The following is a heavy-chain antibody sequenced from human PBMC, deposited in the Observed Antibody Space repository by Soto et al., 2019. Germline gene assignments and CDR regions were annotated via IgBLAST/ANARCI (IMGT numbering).Heavy chain of an antibody. V-gene: IGHV4-34*01. Sequence: QVQLQQWGVGLLKPSETLSLTCAVYGGSFSGYYWSWIRQPPGKGLEWIGEINHSGSTNYNPSLKSRVTISVDTSKNQFSLKLSSVTAADTAVYYCARGRTYYYGSGSYRHWGQGTLVTVSS. CDR1: GGSFSGYY. J-gene: IGHJ4*02. CDR2: INHSGST. CDR3: ARGRTYYYGSGSYRH. D-gene: IGHD3-10*01.